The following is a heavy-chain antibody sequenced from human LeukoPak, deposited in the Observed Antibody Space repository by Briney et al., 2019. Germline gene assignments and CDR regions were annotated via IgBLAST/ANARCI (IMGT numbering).Heavy chain of an antibody. CDR3: ARVYTIFGVQDAFNI. CDR2: IYYSGST. V-gene: IGHV4-39*07. D-gene: IGHD3-3*01. J-gene: IGHJ3*02. Sequence: PSETLSLTCTVSGGSISSSSYYWGWIRQPPGKGLEWIGSIYYSGSTYYNPSLKSRVTISVDTSKNQFSLKLSSVTAADTAVYYCARVYTIFGVQDAFNIWGQGTMVTVSS. CDR1: GGSISSSSYY.